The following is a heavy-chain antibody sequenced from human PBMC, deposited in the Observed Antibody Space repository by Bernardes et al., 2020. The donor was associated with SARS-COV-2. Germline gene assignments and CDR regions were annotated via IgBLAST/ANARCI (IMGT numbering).Heavy chain of an antibody. Sequence: ASAKVACKASGYTFTSNGISWVRQAPGQGLEWMGWISAYNGNTNYAQKLQGRVTMTTDTSTSTAYMELRSLRSDDTAVYYCARGSRYCSGGSCYLDAFDIWGQGTMVTVSS. J-gene: IGHJ3*02. CDR2: ISAYNGNT. CDR3: ARGSRYCSGGSCYLDAFDI. CDR1: GYTFTSNG. D-gene: IGHD2-15*01. V-gene: IGHV1-18*01.